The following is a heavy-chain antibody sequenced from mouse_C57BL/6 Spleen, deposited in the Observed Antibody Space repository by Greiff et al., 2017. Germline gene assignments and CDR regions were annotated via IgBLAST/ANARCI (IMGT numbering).Heavy chain of an antibody. CDR3: TGKVLLGYYFDY. J-gene: IGHJ2*01. D-gene: IGHD1-3*01. Sequence: EVMLVESGGGLVQPGGSMKLSCVASGFTFSNYWMNWVRQSPEKGLEWVAQIRLKSDNYATHYAESVKGRFTIARDDSKSSVYLQMNNLRAEDTGIDYCTGKVLLGYYFDYWGQGTTLTVSS. CDR2: IRLKSDNYAT. CDR1: GFTFSNYW. V-gene: IGHV6-3*01.